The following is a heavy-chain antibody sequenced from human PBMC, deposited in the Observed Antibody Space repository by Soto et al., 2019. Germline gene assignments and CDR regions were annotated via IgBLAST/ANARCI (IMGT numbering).Heavy chain of an antibody. J-gene: IGHJ6*03. V-gene: IGHV4-59*08. Sequence: SETLSLTCTVSGGSISSYYWSWIRQPPGKGLEWIGYIYYSGSTNYNPSLKSRVTISVDTSKNQFSLKLSSVTAADTAVYYCARQGRAPYILTGYYQSTNYYYYMDVWGKGTTVTVSS. D-gene: IGHD3-9*01. CDR1: GGSISSYY. CDR2: IYYSGST. CDR3: ARQGRAPYILTGYYQSTNYYYYMDV.